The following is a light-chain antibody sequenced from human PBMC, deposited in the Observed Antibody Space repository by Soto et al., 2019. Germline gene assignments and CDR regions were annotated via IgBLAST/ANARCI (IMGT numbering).Light chain of an antibody. V-gene: IGLV2-8*01. J-gene: IGLJ2*01. CDR1: SSDVGGYNY. CDR2: EVS. Sequence: QSVLTQPPSASGSPGQSVTISCTGTSSDVGGYNYVSWYQQHPGKAPKLMIYEVSKRPSGVPDRFSGSKSGNTASLTVSGLQAEDEAEYYFSSYAGSNNVVFGGGTQLTVL. CDR3: SSYAGSNNVV.